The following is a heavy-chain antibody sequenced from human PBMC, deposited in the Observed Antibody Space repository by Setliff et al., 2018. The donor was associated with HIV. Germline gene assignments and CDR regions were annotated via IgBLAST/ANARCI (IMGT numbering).Heavy chain of an antibody. CDR1: GYTLTEVS. CDR2: FDPQDGKT. J-gene: IGHJ3*02. V-gene: IGHV1-24*01. Sequence: ASVKVSCQLSGYTLTEVSLHWMRQAPGKGLEWMGYFDPQDGKTIYAQEFQGRVTITRDTSASTAYLELSSLRSEDMAVYYCARGGCIVGATATAFDIWGQGTMVTVSS. D-gene: IGHD1-26*01. CDR3: ARGGCIVGATATAFDI.